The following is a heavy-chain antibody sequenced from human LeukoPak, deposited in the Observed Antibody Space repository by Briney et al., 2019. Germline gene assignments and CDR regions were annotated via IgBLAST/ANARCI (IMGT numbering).Heavy chain of an antibody. J-gene: IGHJ4*02. Sequence: GGSLRLSCTASGFTFGDYARSWVRQAPGKGLEWVGFIRSKAYGGTTEYAASVKARFTISRDDTKSIAYLQMNSLKTEDTAVYYCTRTCGGDCYLLDYWGQGTLVTVSS. V-gene: IGHV3-49*04. D-gene: IGHD2-21*02. CDR2: IRSKAYGGTT. CDR3: TRTCGGDCYLLDY. CDR1: GFTFGDYA.